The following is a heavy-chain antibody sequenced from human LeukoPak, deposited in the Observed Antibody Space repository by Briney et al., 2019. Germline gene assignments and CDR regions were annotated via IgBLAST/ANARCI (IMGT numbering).Heavy chain of an antibody. CDR3: ARDSRSWVLGYYFYGLDV. D-gene: IGHD6-6*01. Sequence: GGSLRLSCAASGFTFSSYWMSWVRQAPGKGLEWVANIKQDGSEKYYVDSVKGRSTISRDNAKNSLYLQMNSLRAEDTAVYYCARDSRSWVLGYYFYGLDVRGPGTTVTVSS. V-gene: IGHV3-7*03. CDR1: GFTFSSYW. J-gene: IGHJ6*02. CDR2: IKQDGSEK.